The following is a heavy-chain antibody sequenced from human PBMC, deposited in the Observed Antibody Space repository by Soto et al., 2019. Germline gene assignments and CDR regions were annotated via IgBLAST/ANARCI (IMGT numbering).Heavy chain of an antibody. V-gene: IGHV3-48*01. CDR2: INSRSDTM. Sequence: GGSLRLSCAASGFTFSNYNMNWVRQAPEKGLEWLSYINSRSDTMLYADSVKGRFSISRDNARNSLYLQMNSLGAEDTAVYYFLIMSAGEAGADYSCPATLVSV. D-gene: IGHD3-9*01. J-gene: IGHJ4*01. CDR1: GFTFSNYN. CDR3: LIMSAGEAGADY.